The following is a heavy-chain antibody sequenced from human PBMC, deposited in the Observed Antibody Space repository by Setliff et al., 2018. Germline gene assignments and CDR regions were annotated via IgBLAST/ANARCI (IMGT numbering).Heavy chain of an antibody. CDR2: INHSGST. D-gene: IGHD2-2*01. CDR1: GGSFSGYY. Sequence: SETLSLTCAVYGGSFSGYYWSWIRQPPGKGLEWIGEINHSGSTNYNPSLKSRVTISVDTSKNQFPLKLSSVTAADTAVYYCARKSRNIVVVPAAVIYYYYYYMDVWGKGTTVTVSS. J-gene: IGHJ6*03. CDR3: ARKSRNIVVVPAAVIYYYYYYMDV. V-gene: IGHV4-34*01.